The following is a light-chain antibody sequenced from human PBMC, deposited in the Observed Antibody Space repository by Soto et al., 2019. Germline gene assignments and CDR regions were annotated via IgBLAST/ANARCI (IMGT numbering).Light chain of an antibody. V-gene: IGKV1-5*01. CDR2: DAS. J-gene: IGKJ1*01. Sequence: DIKVTQSPPTLSASVGDRVTITCRASQTISTWMAWYQQKPGKAPKLLVYDASTLQSGVASRFSGSGSGTEFTLTISSLQPDDFATYYCQHYKMYSPWTFGQGTKVDI. CDR1: QTISTW. CDR3: QHYKMYSPWT.